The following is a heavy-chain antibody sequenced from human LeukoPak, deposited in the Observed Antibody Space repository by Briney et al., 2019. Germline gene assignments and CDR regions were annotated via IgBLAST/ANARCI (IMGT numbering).Heavy chain of an antibody. CDR1: GFTVSSNY. J-gene: IGHJ4*02. V-gene: IGHV3-23*01. D-gene: IGHD3-9*01. Sequence: GGSLRLSCAVSGFTVSSNYMSWVRQTPEGGLEWVSATSGSGRTTYYAESVEGRFTISRDNSKNMLYLQMNSLRAEDTALYYCVKTSNDILTGWYSFDHWGQGTQVTVSS. CDR2: TSGSGRTT. CDR3: VKTSNDILTGWYSFDH.